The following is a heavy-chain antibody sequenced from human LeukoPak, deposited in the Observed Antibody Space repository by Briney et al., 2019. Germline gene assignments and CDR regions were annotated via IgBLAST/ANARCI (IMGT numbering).Heavy chain of an antibody. D-gene: IGHD6-19*01. V-gene: IGHV3-30*04. CDR3: ARSIDVAGTFDY. J-gene: IGHJ4*02. CDR1: GFTFSSYA. CDR2: ISYDGSNK. Sequence: PGRSLRLSCAASGFTFSSYAMQWVRQAPGKGLEGVAVISYDGSNKYYADSVKGRFTISRDNSKNTLYLQMNSLRDEDTAVYSCARSIDVAGTFDYWGQGTLVTVSS.